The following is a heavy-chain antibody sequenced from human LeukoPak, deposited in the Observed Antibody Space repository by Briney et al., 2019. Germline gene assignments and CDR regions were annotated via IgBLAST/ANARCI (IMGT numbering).Heavy chain of an antibody. CDR1: GSSISSFY. Sequence: PSETLSLTCTVSGSSISSFYWSWIRQPPGKGLEWIGYIYYSGSTNYNPSLKSRVTISVDTSKNQFSLKLSSVTAADTAVYYCARVPLVAAAGFYYYGMDVWGQGTTVTVSS. V-gene: IGHV4-59*01. CDR2: IYYSGST. CDR3: ARVPLVAAAGFYYYGMDV. D-gene: IGHD6-13*01. J-gene: IGHJ6*02.